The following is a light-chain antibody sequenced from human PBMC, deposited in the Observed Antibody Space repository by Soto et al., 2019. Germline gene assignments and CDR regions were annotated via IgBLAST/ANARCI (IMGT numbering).Light chain of an antibody. CDR3: QQYNNWPQT. CDR1: QSVKSS. CDR2: GAS. V-gene: IGKV3-15*01. Sequence: EIMMTQSPATLSVSPGERATLSCRASQSVKSSLAWYQQKPGQAPRLLIYGASTRATGIPARFSGSGSGTEFTLTISSLQSEDFAVYYCQQYNNWPQTFGQGTKVDIK. J-gene: IGKJ1*01.